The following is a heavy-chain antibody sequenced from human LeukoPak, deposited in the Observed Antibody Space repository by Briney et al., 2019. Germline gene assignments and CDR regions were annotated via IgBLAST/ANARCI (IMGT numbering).Heavy chain of an antibody. CDR3: ARSPEDVDRGRYFDY. V-gene: IGHV4-39*07. J-gene: IGHJ4*02. Sequence: SETLSLTCTVSGGSISSSSYYWGWIRQPPGKGLEWIGSIYYSGSTYYNPSLKSRVTISVDTSKNQFSLKLSSVTAADTAVYYCARSPEDVDRGRYFDYWGQGTLVTVSS. CDR1: GGSISSSSYY. D-gene: IGHD1-26*01. CDR2: IYYSGST.